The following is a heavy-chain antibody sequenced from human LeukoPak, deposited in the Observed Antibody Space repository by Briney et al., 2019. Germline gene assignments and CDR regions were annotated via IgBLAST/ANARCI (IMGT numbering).Heavy chain of an antibody. Sequence: PGGSLRLSCTVSGFTVSTNPWSWVRQAPGKGLEWVSFIYSGGDTHYSDSVKGRFTISRDNSKNTLYLQMNSLRAEDTAVYYCAKDLSVVTPIDYWGQGTLVTVSS. CDR3: AKDLSVVTPIDY. CDR1: GFTVSTNP. V-gene: IGHV3-53*01. J-gene: IGHJ4*02. D-gene: IGHD4-23*01. CDR2: IYSGGDT.